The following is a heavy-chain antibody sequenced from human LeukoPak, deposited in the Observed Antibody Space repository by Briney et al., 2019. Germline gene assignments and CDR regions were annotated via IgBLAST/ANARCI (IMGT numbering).Heavy chain of an antibody. J-gene: IGHJ4*02. V-gene: IGHV3-64D*09. CDR1: GFTFSSYT. Sequence: GGSLRLSCATSGFTFSSYTMNWVRQAPGKGLEYVSGISSDGGFTDYADSLKGRFTISRDNSKNTLYLQMSSLRAEDTAVYYCVNGRPSDHFDYWGQGTLVTVSS. CDR2: ISSDGGFT. CDR3: VNGRPSDHFDY. D-gene: IGHD6-6*01.